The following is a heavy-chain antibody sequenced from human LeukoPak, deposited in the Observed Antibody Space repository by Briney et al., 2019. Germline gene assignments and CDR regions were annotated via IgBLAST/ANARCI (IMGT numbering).Heavy chain of an antibody. Sequence: PSKTLSLTCTVSGGSISSYYWSWIRQPPGKGLEWIGYIYYSGSTNYNPSLKSRVTISVDTSKNQFSLKLSSVTAADTAVYYCARTVVPAATPGFDPWGQGTLVTVSS. CDR2: IYYSGST. J-gene: IGHJ5*02. V-gene: IGHV4-59*01. CDR1: GGSISSYY. CDR3: ARTVVPAATPGFDP. D-gene: IGHD2-2*01.